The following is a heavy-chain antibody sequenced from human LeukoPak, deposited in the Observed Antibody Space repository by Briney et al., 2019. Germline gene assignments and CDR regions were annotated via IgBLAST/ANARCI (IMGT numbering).Heavy chain of an antibody. J-gene: IGHJ4*02. D-gene: IGHD6-13*01. CDR1: GFTFSNAW. CDR2: IKSKTDGGTT. V-gene: IGHV3-15*01. Sequence: GGSLRLSCAASGFTFSNAWMSWVRQAPGKGLEWVGRIKSKTDGGTTDYAAPVNGRFSISRDDSRSTVFLQMNSLKTEDTAVYYCTIDGSPTRTSRWYGYFDYWGQGTLVTVSS. CDR3: TIDGSPTRTSRWYGYFDY.